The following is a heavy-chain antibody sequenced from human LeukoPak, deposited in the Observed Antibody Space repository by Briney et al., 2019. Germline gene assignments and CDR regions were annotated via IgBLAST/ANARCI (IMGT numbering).Heavy chain of an antibody. CDR3: AGGPHYYDKSVAFDI. V-gene: IGHV3-74*01. D-gene: IGHD3-22*01. Sequence: PGGSLRLSCAASGVTISSDWMHWVRHAPGQGLVWVSRINIDGSSTSYSDSVKGRFTISRDNAKNTLYLQMNSLRAEDTAVYNCAGGPHYYDKSVAFDIWGQGTMVT. J-gene: IGHJ3*02. CDR1: GVTISSDW. CDR2: INIDGSST.